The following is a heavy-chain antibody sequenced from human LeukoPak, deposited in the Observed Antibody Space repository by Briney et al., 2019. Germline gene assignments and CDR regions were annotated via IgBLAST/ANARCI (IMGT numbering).Heavy chain of an antibody. Sequence: LGGPLKISGKGPGYSFTNYWIGGVRQMSGKGLEWVGVIYPGDSDTRYRPAFQGQVTISADKSISITYLQWRSLKASDTAMYYCARRYSGSCLVDYWGQGTLVIVAS. J-gene: IGHJ4*02. D-gene: IGHD1-26*01. CDR2: IYPGDSDT. CDR1: GYSFTNYW. V-gene: IGHV5-51*01. CDR3: ARRYSGSCLVDY.